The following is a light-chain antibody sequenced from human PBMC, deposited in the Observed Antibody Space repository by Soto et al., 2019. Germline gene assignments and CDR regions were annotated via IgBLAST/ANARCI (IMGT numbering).Light chain of an antibody. CDR1: QSISSY. CDR2: AAS. Sequence: DIQMTQSPSSLSASVGDRVTITCRASQSISSYLNWYQHKPGKAPKLLIDAASSLQSGVPSRFSGSGSGTDFTLTISTLQPEDCATYYCHQTFSTRSWTFGQGTKVEIK. V-gene: IGKV1-39*01. CDR3: HQTFSTRSWT. J-gene: IGKJ1*01.